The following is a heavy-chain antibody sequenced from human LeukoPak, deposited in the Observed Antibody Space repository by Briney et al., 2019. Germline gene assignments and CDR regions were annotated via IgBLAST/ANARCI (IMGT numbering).Heavy chain of an antibody. J-gene: IGHJ4*02. CDR2: IKSKTDGGTT. Sequence: PSETLSLTCTVSGYSISSGYYWGWIRQPPGKGLEWVGRIKSKTDGGTTDYAAPVKGRFTISRDDSKNTLYLQMNSLKTEDTAVYYCTTETDDYVWGSYRYIDYWGQGTLVTVSS. D-gene: IGHD3-16*02. CDR1: GYSISSGYY. CDR3: TTETDDYVWGSYRYIDY. V-gene: IGHV3-15*01.